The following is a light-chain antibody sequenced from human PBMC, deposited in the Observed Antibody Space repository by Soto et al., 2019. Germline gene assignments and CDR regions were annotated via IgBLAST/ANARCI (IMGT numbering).Light chain of an antibody. CDR3: QQYDPSPRRYT. CDR1: QSLNSNF. V-gene: IGKV3-20*01. Sequence: EIVLTQSPGTLSLSPGESATLSCRASQSLNSNFLAWYQQKPGQAPRLLVYAASSRATGIPDRFSVSASGPVFPLSISRLEAEDFAVYYCQQYDPSPRRYTFGQGTKLENK. J-gene: IGKJ2*01. CDR2: AAS.